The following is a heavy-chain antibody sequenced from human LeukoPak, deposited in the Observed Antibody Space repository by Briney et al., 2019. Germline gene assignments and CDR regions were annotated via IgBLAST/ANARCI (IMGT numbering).Heavy chain of an antibody. D-gene: IGHD3-22*01. CDR3: ANGFDSSGYIHLDY. CDR2: IRYDGSNK. J-gene: IGHJ4*02. Sequence: PGGSLRLSCAASGFTFSSYGMHWVRQAPGKGLEWVAFIRYDGSNKYYADSVKGRLTISRDNSKNTLYLQMNSLRAEDTAVYYCANGFDSSGYIHLDYWGQGALVTVSS. V-gene: IGHV3-30*02. CDR1: GFTFSSYG.